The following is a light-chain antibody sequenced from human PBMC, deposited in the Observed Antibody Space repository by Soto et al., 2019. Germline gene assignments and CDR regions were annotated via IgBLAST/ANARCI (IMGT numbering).Light chain of an antibody. CDR1: SSDVCGYNY. Sequence: QSFLSQPPSASGSPVQSVAISCTGTSSDVCGYNYFSWYQQHPGKAPKLMIYEVNKRPAGVPDRFSGSKSGNTASLTVSGPQAEDEADYYGSSYAGXSNVVGTGTKVXV. V-gene: IGLV2-8*01. CDR3: SSYAGXSNV. CDR2: EVN. J-gene: IGLJ1*01.